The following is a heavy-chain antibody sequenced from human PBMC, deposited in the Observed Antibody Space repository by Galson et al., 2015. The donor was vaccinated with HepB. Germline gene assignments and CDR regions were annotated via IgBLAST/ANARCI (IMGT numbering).Heavy chain of an antibody. CDR3: ARMVRSAVYGMDV. Sequence: SVKVSCKASGYTFTGYYMHWVRQAPGQGLEWMGWINPNSGGTNYAQKFQGWVTMTRDTSISTAYMELSRLRSDDTAVYYCARMVRSAVYGMDVWGQGTTVTVSS. D-gene: IGHD5-18*01. CDR2: INPNSGGT. J-gene: IGHJ6*02. CDR1: GYTFTGYY. V-gene: IGHV1-2*04.